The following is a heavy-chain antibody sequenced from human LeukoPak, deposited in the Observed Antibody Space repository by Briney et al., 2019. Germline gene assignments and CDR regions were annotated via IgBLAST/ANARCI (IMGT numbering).Heavy chain of an antibody. CDR2: IHSDGSST. V-gene: IGHV3-74*01. CDR3: ARSGWPYYFDY. CDR1: AFTFSSYW. J-gene: IGHJ4*02. D-gene: IGHD3-22*01. Sequence: GGSLRLSCAAYAFTFSSYWMHWVRQAPGKGLVWVSRIHSDGSSTSYAGSVRGRFTISRDDAKSTLYLQMNSLRAEDTAVYYCARSGWPYYFDYWGQGTLVTVSS.